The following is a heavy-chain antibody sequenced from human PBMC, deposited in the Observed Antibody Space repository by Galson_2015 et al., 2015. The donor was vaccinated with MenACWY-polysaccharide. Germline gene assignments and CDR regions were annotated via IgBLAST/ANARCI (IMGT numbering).Heavy chain of an antibody. CDR3: ARDPHCGAGCSIHDAFDV. CDR1: GFTLSSYW. Sequence: SLRLSCAASGFTLSSYWMHWVRQAPGGGLVWVSRINTDGSSTSYADSVKGRFTVSRDNAKNTVCLQMNSLRAEDTAVYYCARDPHCGAGCSIHDAFDVWGQGTKVTVSS. CDR2: INTDGSST. D-gene: IGHD2-21*02. J-gene: IGHJ3*01. V-gene: IGHV3-74*01.